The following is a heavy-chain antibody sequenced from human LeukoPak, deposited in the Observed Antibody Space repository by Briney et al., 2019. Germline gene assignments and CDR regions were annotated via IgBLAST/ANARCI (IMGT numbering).Heavy chain of an antibody. J-gene: IGHJ5*02. CDR2: ITSGSSYI. CDR1: GFTFSSYN. CDR3: AKDRAVRGVIITCWFDP. Sequence: PGGSLRLSCAASGFTFSSYNMNWVRQAPGKGLEWVSSITSGSSYIYYADSVKGRFTISRDNSKNTLYLQMNSLRAEDTAVYYCAKDRAVRGVIITCWFDPWGQGTLVTVSS. V-gene: IGHV3-21*01. D-gene: IGHD3-10*01.